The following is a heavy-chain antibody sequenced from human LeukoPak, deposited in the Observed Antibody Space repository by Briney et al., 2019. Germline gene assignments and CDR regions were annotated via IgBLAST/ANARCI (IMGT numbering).Heavy chain of an antibody. CDR1: GYTFPSYG. J-gene: IGHJ3*02. V-gene: IGHV1-18*01. CDR2: ISAYSGNT. CDR3: ARDSGYSYGYFGADAFDI. Sequence: ASVKVSCKASGYTFPSYGISWVRQSPGQGLEWMGCISAYSGNTNYAQKLQGRVTMTTDTSTSTAYMELRSLRSDDTAVYYCARDSGYSYGYFGADAFDIWGQGTMVTVSS. D-gene: IGHD5-18*01.